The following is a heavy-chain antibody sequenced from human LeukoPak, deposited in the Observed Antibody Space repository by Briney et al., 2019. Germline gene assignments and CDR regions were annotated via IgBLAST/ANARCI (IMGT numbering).Heavy chain of an antibody. CDR2: IIPILGIA. J-gene: IGHJ4*02. Sequence: ASVKVSCKASGGTFTSYAISWVRQAPGQGLEWMGRIIPILGIANYAQKFQGRVTITADKPTSTAYMELSSLRSEDTAVYYCAREIFGDYDSSGYYNYWGQGTLVTVSS. CDR1: GGTFTSYA. CDR3: AREIFGDYDSSGYYNY. D-gene: IGHD3-22*01. V-gene: IGHV1-69*04.